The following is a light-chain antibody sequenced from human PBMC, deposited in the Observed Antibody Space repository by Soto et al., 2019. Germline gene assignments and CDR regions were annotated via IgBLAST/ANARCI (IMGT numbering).Light chain of an antibody. CDR3: SSYTSSSTYV. Sequence: QSALTQPASVSGSPGQSITISCTGTSSDVGGYNYVSWYQQHPGKAPKLMIYDVSNRNSGVSNLFSGSKSGNTASLTISWLQAEDEADYYCSSYTSSSTYVFGTGTKLTVL. CDR2: DVS. J-gene: IGLJ1*01. CDR1: SSDVGGYNY. V-gene: IGLV2-14*01.